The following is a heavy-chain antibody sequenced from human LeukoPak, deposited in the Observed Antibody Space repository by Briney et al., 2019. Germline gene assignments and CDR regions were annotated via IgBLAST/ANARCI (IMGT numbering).Heavy chain of an antibody. CDR3: ARDSSGYNWFDP. J-gene: IGHJ5*02. D-gene: IGHD3-22*01. CDR1: GASISGHY. V-gene: IGHV4-59*11. CDR2: VYSSGST. Sequence: SETLSLTCTVSGASISGHYWIWIRQPPGRGLEWIGYVYSSGSTNYNPSLKSRVTMSVDTSKNQFSLKLSSVTAVDTAVYYCARDSSGYNWFDPWGQGTLVTVSS.